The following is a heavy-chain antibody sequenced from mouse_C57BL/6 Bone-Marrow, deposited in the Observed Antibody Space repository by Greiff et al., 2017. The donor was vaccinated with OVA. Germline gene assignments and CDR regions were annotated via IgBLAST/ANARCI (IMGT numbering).Heavy chain of an antibody. Sequence: QVTLKVSGPGILQSSQTLSLTCSFSGFSLSTSGMGVSWIRQPSGKGLEWLAHIYWDDDKRYNPSLKSRLTISKDTSRNQVFLKITSVDTADTATYYGARKPIITTAYWYFDVWGTGTTVTVSS. CDR3: ARKPIITTAYWYFDV. CDR1: GFSLSTSGMG. CDR2: IYWDDDK. D-gene: IGHD1-1*01. J-gene: IGHJ1*03. V-gene: IGHV8-12*01.